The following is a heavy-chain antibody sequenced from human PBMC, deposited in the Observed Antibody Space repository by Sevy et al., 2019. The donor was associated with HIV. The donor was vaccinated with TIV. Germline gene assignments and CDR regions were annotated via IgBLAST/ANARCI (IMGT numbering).Heavy chain of an antibody. CDR2: IYGTAGVT. Sequence: GGSLRLSCAASGLTFSSYAMNWVRQAPGKGLDWVSTIYGTAGVTYYADSVNGRFTISRDNSKNTLFLQMNSLRAEDTAVSYCAGGRFDSSGSFDAFDVWGQGTMVTVSS. V-gene: IGHV3-23*01. D-gene: IGHD3-22*01. CDR1: GLTFSSYA. J-gene: IGHJ3*01. CDR3: AGGRFDSSGSFDAFDV.